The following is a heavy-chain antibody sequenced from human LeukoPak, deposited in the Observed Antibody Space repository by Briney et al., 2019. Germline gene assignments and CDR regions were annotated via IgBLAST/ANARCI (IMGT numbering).Heavy chain of an antibody. CDR1: GGTFSSYA. J-gene: IGHJ6*02. CDR3: ARVSLKRDYYYYYGMDV. Sequence: GASVKVSCKASGGTFSSYAITWVRQAPGQGLEWMGGIIPIFGTANYAQKFQGRVTITADESTSTAYMELSSLGSEDTAVYYCARVSLKRDYYYYYGMDVWGQGTTVTVSS. CDR2: IIPIFGTA. V-gene: IGHV1-69*01.